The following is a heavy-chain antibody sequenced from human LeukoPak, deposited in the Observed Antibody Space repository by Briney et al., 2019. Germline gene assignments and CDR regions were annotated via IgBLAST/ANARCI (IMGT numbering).Heavy chain of an antibody. CDR1: GFTFSNAW. D-gene: IGHD6-6*01. Sequence: GGSLRLSCAASGFTFSNAWMSWVRQAPGKGLEWVSSISSSSTYIYYADSMKGRFTISRDNAKNSLYLQMNSLRAEDTAVYYCVREESSYYDGMDVWGQGTTVTVSS. J-gene: IGHJ6*02. CDR3: VREESSYYDGMDV. V-gene: IGHV3-21*01. CDR2: ISSSSTYI.